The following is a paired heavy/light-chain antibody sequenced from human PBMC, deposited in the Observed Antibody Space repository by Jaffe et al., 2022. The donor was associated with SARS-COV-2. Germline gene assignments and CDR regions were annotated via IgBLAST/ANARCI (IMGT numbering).Heavy chain of an antibody. D-gene: IGHD5-12*01. J-gene: IGHJ4*02. CDR2: IRSKAARGTI. CDR3: TTDTSSWLNAADC. V-gene: IGHV3-15*01. CDR1: GFIFSNAW. Sequence: EVQLVESGGGLVKPGGSLRLSCAASGFIFSNAWMSWVRQAPGKGLEWVGRIRSKAARGTIEYAAPAKGRFTISRDDSKSTLYLQMNSLKTEDTAVYYCTTDTSSWLNAADCWGQGTLVTVSS.
Light chain of an antibody. CDR1: QSISSS. Sequence: EIVLTQSPATLSLSPGERATLSCRASQSISSSLAWYQQKPGQAPRLLIYDASNRATGIPARFSGSGSGTDFTLTISSLEPEDFVVYHCQQRSNWPPLYTFGQGTKLEIK. CDR2: DAS. V-gene: IGKV3-11*01. J-gene: IGKJ2*01. CDR3: QQRSNWPPLYT.